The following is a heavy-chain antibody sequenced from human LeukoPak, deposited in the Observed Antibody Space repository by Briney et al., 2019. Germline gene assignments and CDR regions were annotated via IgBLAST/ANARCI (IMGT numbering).Heavy chain of an antibody. J-gene: IGHJ4*02. CDR2: IYSGGST. V-gene: IGHV3-53*01. D-gene: IGHD5-12*01. CDR1: GSTVSSNY. Sequence: PGGSLRLSCAASGSTVSSNYMSWVRQAPGKGLEWVSVIYSGGSTYYADSVKGRFTISRDNSKNTLYLQMNSLSAEDTALYYCARGSGYGYDYDYWGQGTLVTVSS. CDR3: ARGSGYGYDYDY.